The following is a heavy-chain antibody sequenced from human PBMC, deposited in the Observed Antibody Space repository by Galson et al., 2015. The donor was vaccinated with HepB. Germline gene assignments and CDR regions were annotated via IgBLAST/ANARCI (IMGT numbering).Heavy chain of an antibody. CDR3: ARGERITIFGVVMGYYAMDV. CDR2: IIPIFGTG. D-gene: IGHD3-3*01. V-gene: IGHV1-69*13. CDR1: GGTFNNYG. J-gene: IGHJ6*02. Sequence: SVKVSCKASGGTFNNYGISWVRQAPGQGLEWMGGIIPIFGTGNYAQKFQGRVTVTADESTSTAYMELSSLRSEDTAVYYCARGERITIFGVVMGYYAMDVWGQGTTVTVSS.